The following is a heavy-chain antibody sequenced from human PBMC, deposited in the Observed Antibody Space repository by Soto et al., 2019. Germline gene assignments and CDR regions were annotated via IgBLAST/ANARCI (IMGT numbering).Heavy chain of an antibody. CDR1: GYIFVNYG. V-gene: IGHV1-18*01. CDR3: AMVGLCVKRALQDV. D-gene: IGHD2-15*01. J-gene: IGHJ6*01. CDR2: ISPYTGNT. Sequence: ASGKVSCKASGYIFVNYGIAWGRQAPGQGLEWLGWISPYTGNTYYATKVQGRLTLTTDTSTSTAFMDLGSLTSADTAVYYCAMVGLCVKRALQDVWGRGTTVTVSS.